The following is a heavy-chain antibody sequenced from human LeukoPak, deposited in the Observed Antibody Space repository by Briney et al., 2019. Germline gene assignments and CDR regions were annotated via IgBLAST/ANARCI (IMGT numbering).Heavy chain of an antibody. CDR1: GGSISSYY. CDR3: ATGGYPYYFYY. V-gene: IGHV4-59*01. J-gene: IGHJ4*02. D-gene: IGHD3-22*01. CDR2: IYYSGST. Sequence: SETLSHTCTVSGGSISSYYWSWIRQPPGKGLEWIAYIYYSGSTNYNPSLKSRVTISVDTSKNQFSLKLSSVTAADTAVYYCATGGYPYYFYYWGQGTLVTVSA.